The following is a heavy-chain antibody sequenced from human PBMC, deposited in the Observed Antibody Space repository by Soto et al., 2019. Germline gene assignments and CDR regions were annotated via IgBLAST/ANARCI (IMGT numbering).Heavy chain of an antibody. V-gene: IGHV4-34*01. CDR3: ARGWWGRHRGRGGDY. J-gene: IGHJ4*02. CDR1: GGSFSGYY. CDR2: INHSGST. D-gene: IGHD2-8*02. Sequence: SETLSLTCAVYGGSFSGYYWSWIRQPPGKGLEWIGEINHSGSTNYNPSLKSRVTISVDTSKNQFSLKLSSVTAADTAVYYCARGWWGRHRGRGGDYWGQGTLVTVS.